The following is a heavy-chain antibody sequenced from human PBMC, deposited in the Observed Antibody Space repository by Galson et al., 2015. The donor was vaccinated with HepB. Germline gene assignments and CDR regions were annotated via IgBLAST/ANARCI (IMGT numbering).Heavy chain of an antibody. CDR2: ISGSGGST. J-gene: IGHJ6*02. D-gene: IGHD3-10*01. Sequence: SLRLSCAASGFTFSSYAMSWVRQAPGEGLEGVSAISGSGGSTYYAASVNGRVTSSRNNSKNTLYLQMNSLRAEDTAVYYCAKDQDYGSGMDVWGQGTTVTVSS. CDR1: GFTFSSYA. CDR3: AKDQDYGSGMDV. V-gene: IGHV3-23*01.